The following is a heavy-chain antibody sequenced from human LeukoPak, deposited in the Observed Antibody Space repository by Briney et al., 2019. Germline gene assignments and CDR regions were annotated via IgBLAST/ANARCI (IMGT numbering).Heavy chain of an antibody. Sequence: GGSLRLSCAASGFTFSSYWMSWVRQAPGKGLEWLANIKQDGSEKYYVDSVKGRFTISRDNAKNSLYLQMNSLRAEDTAVYYCARDSSGYSSSWYRDYFDYWGQGTLVTVSS. CDR2: IKQDGSEK. V-gene: IGHV3-7*01. CDR1: GFTFSSYW. D-gene: IGHD6-13*01. CDR3: ARDSSGYSSSWYRDYFDY. J-gene: IGHJ4*02.